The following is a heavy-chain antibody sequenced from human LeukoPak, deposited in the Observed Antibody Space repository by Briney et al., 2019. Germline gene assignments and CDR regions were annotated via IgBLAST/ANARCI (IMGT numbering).Heavy chain of an antibody. J-gene: IGHJ4*02. D-gene: IGHD3-22*01. Sequence: GESLRLSCEASGFTFTTYWLGWVRQPPGKGLEWVANIKQDGTEKYYVDSVKGRFTISRDNAKNTLYLQMNSLRAEDTAIYYCARGGARSYSAFDYWGQGSLVTVSS. V-gene: IGHV3-7*01. CDR2: IKQDGTEK. CDR3: ARGGARSYSAFDY. CDR1: GFTFTTYW.